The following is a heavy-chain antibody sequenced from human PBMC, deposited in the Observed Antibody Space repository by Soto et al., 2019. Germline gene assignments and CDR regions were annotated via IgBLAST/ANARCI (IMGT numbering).Heavy chain of an antibody. Sequence: PSHTLSLTXLVPGLPISSPYSWGWIRQPPGKGLEWIGSISHTGTSSYSPSLTSRVSISVDTSKNQVSLKLTSVTAADTAVYFCARVAMVIRDSDHFGVDVWGHGTTVPVSS. CDR1: GLPISSPYS. CDR3: ARVAMVIRDSDHFGVDV. CDR2: ISHTGTS. V-gene: IGHV4-38-2*02. J-gene: IGHJ6*02. D-gene: IGHD5-18*01.